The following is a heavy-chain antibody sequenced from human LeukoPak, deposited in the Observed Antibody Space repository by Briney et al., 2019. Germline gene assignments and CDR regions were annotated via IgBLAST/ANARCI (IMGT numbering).Heavy chain of an antibody. Sequence: SETLSLTCTVSGGSISSSSYYWGWIRRPPGKGLEWIGSIYYSGSTYYNPSLKSRVTISVDTSKNQFSLKLSSVTAADTAVYYCARRGFDYWGQGTLVTVSS. CDR3: ARRGFDY. J-gene: IGHJ4*02. V-gene: IGHV4-39*01. CDR2: IYYSGST. CDR1: GGSISSSSYY.